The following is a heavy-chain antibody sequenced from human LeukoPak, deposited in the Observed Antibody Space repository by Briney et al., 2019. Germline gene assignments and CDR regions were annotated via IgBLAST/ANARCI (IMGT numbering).Heavy chain of an antibody. CDR1: GFTISSYS. CDR3: ARVDYGGFNFDY. Sequence: GGSLRLSCAASGFTISSYSMNWVRQAPGKGLEWVSYISGSSGSIYYADSVRGRFTISRDNAKNSLSLQMNSLRAEDTAVYYCARVDYGGFNFDYWGQGTLVTVST. D-gene: IGHD4-23*01. J-gene: IGHJ4*02. CDR2: ISGSSGSI. V-gene: IGHV3-48*01.